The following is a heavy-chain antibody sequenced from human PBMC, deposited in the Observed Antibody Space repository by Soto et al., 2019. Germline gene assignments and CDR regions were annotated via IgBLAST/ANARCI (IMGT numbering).Heavy chain of an antibody. CDR3: ARAQRGRNGGFDI. J-gene: IGHJ3*02. D-gene: IGHD2-8*01. Sequence: SVKVSCKASGGTFSSYAISWVRQAPGQGLEWMGGIIPIFGTANYAQKFQGRVTITADESTNTAYMELSGLRSEDTATYYCARAQRGRNGGFDIWGQGTMVTVSS. V-gene: IGHV1-69*13. CDR1: GGTFSSYA. CDR2: IIPIFGTA.